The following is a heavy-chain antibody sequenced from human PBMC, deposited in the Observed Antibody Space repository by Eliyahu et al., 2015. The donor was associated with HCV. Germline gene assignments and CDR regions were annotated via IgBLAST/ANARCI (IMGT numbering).Heavy chain of an antibody. CDR2: ISWNSGSI. V-gene: IGHV3-9*01. CDR1: GFTFDDYA. D-gene: IGHD6-19*01. Sequence: EVQLVESGGGLVQPGRSLRLSCAASGFTFDDYAMHWVRQAPGKGLEWVSGISWNSGSIGXADSVKGRFTISRDNAKNSLYLQMNSLRAEDTALYYCAKDSQWLVRPDYYYGMDVWGQGTTVTVSS. CDR3: AKDSQWLVRPDYYYGMDV. J-gene: IGHJ6*02.